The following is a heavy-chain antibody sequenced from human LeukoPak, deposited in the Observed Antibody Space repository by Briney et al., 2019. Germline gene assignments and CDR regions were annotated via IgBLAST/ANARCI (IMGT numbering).Heavy chain of an antibody. CDR1: GYSITDYY. V-gene: IGHV1-69*13. CDR2: IIPIFGTA. CDR3: ASFFYSGYDSLDY. Sequence: ASVKVSCKASGYSITDYYIHWVRQAPGQGLEWMGGIIPIFGTANYAQKFQGRVTITADESTSTAYMELSSLRSEDTAVYYCASFFYSGYDSLDYWGQGTPVTVSS. J-gene: IGHJ4*02. D-gene: IGHD5-12*01.